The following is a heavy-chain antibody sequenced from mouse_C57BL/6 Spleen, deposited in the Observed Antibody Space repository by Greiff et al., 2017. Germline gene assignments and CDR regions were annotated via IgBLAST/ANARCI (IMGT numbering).Heavy chain of an antibody. Sequence: VQLQQSGAELVRPGASVKLSCTASGFNIKDDYMHWVKQRPEQGLEWIGWIDPENGDTEYASKFQGKATITADTSSNTAYLQLSSLTSEDTAVYYCTKEKTAQARYWFAYWGQGTLVTVSA. CDR2: IDPENGDT. D-gene: IGHD3-2*02. J-gene: IGHJ3*01. V-gene: IGHV14-4*01. CDR3: TKEKTAQARYWFAY. CDR1: GFNIKDDY.